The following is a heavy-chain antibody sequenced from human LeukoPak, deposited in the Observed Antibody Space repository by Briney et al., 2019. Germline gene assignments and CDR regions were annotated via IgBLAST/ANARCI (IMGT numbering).Heavy chain of an antibody. CDR2: IGGRSDTT. D-gene: IGHD3-10*01. V-gene: IGHV3-23*01. Sequence: HPGGSLRLSCAASGFTFSAYAMTWVRQAPGKGLEWVSSIGGRSDTTHYADSVKGRFTISRENAKNTLYLQITSLRAEDTAFYFCAKQPWLWFGDQDYFDLWGQGTLVTVSA. J-gene: IGHJ4*02. CDR3: AKQPWLWFGDQDYFDL. CDR1: GFTFSAYA.